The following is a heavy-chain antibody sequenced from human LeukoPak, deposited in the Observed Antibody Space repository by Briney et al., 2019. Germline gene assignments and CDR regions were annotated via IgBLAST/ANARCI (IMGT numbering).Heavy chain of an antibody. CDR3: ASAFRSSDAFDI. CDR2: IIPIFGTA. Sequence: SVKVSCKASGGTFSSYAISWVRQAPGQGLEWMGRIIPIFGTANYAQKFQGRVTITTDESTSTAYMELSSLRSEDTAVYYCASAFRSSDAFDIWGQGTMVTVSS. CDR1: GGTFSSYA. J-gene: IGHJ3*02. V-gene: IGHV1-69*05.